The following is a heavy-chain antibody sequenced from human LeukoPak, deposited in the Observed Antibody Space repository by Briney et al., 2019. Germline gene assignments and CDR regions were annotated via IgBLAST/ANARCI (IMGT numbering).Heavy chain of an antibody. CDR2: ISYDGSNK. D-gene: IGHD4-17*01. Sequence: PGGSLRLSCAASGFTFSSYGMHWVRQAPGKGLEWVAVISYDGSNKYYADSVKGRFTISRDNSKNTLYLQMNSLRAEDTAVYYCAKDPTVTAPYYYYGMDVWGQGTTVTVSS. V-gene: IGHV3-30*18. CDR1: GFTFSSYG. CDR3: AKDPTVTAPYYYYGMDV. J-gene: IGHJ6*02.